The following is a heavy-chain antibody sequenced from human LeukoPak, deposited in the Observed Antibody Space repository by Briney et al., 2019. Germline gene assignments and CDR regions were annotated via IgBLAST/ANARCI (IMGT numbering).Heavy chain of an antibody. V-gene: IGHV3-9*01. J-gene: IGHJ6*02. CDR1: GFTFDDYA. D-gene: IGHD6-25*01. Sequence: GRSLRLSCAASGFTFDDYAIHWVRQAPGKGLEWVSGISWNSGSIDYADSVKGRFTISRDNAKNSLFLQMDSLRTEDTALYYCAKDMRRLETNYYYGMDVWGQGTTVTVSS. CDR2: ISWNSGSI. CDR3: AKDMRRLETNYYYGMDV.